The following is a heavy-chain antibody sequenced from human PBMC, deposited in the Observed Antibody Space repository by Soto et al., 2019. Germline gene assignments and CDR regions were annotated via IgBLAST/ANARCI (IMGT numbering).Heavy chain of an antibody. J-gene: IGHJ4*02. CDR3: TKSVGIQVWYNFEF. CDR2: IRSKTYGGTT. CDR1: GITFSDYG. V-gene: IGHV3-49*05. Sequence: EVRLVESGGGSVKPGRSLTLSCTASGITFSDYGMSWFRQAPGKGLEWVAFIRSKTYGGTTEYAASVKGRFLLSRDDFNNIPYLQMNSLKFEDTGVYYCTKSVGIQVWYNFEFWGRGTQVTVSS. D-gene: IGHD1-1*01.